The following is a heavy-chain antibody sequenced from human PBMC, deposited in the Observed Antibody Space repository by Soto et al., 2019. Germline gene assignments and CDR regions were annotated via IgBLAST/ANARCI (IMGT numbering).Heavy chain of an antibody. CDR2: ISYDGSKK. Sequence: QVQLVEAGGGVVQPGRSLRLSCAASGFTFSSYGMHWVRQAPGKWLEWLAVISYDGSKKYYADSVKFRFTISRDNSKNTLYLQMNSLRPQDTAVYYCAKARITMTPIPEYFPHWGQGTLVTVSS. CDR3: AKARITMTPIPEYFPH. D-gene: IGHD3-22*01. V-gene: IGHV3-30*18. J-gene: IGHJ1*01. CDR1: GFTFSSYG.